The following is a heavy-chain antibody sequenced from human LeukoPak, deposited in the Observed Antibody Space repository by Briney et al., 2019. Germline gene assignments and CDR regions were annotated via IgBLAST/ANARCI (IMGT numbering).Heavy chain of an antibody. CDR3: ARADGPGTWNINY. CDR1: GYTFVSHG. Sequence: GASVKVSCKASGYTFVSHGVHWVRQAPGQRLEWMGMINVGNGNTQYSQNFQGRVTFSRDISANTIYMDLSSLRIEDTAIYYCARADGPGTWNINYWGRGTLVTVSS. V-gene: IGHV1-3*01. D-gene: IGHD2/OR15-2a*01. CDR2: INVGNGNT. J-gene: IGHJ4*02.